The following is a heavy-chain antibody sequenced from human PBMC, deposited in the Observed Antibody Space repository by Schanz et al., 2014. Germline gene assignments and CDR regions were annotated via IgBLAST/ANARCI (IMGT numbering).Heavy chain of an antibody. CDR1: GGSISRGTHY. Sequence: QVRMQESGPGLVKPSQTLSLTCTVSGGSISRGTHYWTWIRQLPGKGPEWIGHIYYTGTIFYNPSLKSRVIISVDTSKNQFSLRLTSVTAADTAVYYCARVGRSSSSPHGSSGDYWGQGTLVTVSS. CDR2: IYYTGTI. J-gene: IGHJ4*02. D-gene: IGHD6-6*01. CDR3: ARVGRSSSSPHGSSGDY. V-gene: IGHV4-31*03.